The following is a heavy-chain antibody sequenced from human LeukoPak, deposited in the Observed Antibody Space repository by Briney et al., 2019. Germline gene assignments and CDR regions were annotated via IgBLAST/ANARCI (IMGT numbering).Heavy chain of an antibody. Sequence: GGSLRLSCAASGFTFSDYYMSWIRQAPGKGLEWVSYISSSGSTIYYADSVKGRFTISRDNAKNSLYVQMNSLRAEDTALYYCAREGGSGWYSGWFDPWGQGTQVTVSS. CDR3: AREGGSGWYSGWFDP. CDR1: GFTFSDYY. CDR2: ISSSGSTI. J-gene: IGHJ5*02. D-gene: IGHD6-19*01. V-gene: IGHV3-11*04.